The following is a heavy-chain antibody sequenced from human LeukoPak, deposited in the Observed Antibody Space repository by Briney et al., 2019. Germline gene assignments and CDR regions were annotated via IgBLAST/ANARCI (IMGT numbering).Heavy chain of an antibody. Sequence: SETLSLTCTVSGGSISSGGYYWSWIRQHPGKGLEWIGYIYYSGITYYNPSLKSRVAISVDTSKNQFSLKLRFVTAADTAVYYCASPGVGASSSDFDYWGQGTLVTVSS. J-gene: IGHJ4*02. CDR3: ASPGVGASSSDFDY. D-gene: IGHD1-26*01. CDR2: IYYSGIT. CDR1: GGSISSGGYY. V-gene: IGHV4-39*01.